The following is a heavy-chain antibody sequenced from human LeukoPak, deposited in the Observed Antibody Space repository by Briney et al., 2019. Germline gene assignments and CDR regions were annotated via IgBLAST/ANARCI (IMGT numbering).Heavy chain of an antibody. D-gene: IGHD4/OR15-4a*01. J-gene: IGHJ4*02. CDR2: INHYGNT. CDR3: AMTSADYPDYFAS. Sequence: SATLSLTCHVYNGSFSGYYWSWIRQPPGKGLEWIGEINHYGNTNYNSSLKSRITISIDTSKRQFSLNLNSVTAADTAVYYCAMTSADYPDYFASWGQGALVTVSS. CDR1: NGSFSGYY. V-gene: IGHV4-34*01.